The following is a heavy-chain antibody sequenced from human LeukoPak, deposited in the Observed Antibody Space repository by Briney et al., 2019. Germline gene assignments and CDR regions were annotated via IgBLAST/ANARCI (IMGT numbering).Heavy chain of an antibody. Sequence: GASVKVSCKASGGTFSSYAISWVRQAPGQGLEWMGGIIPIFGTANYAQKFQGRVTITADESTSTAYMELSSLRSEDTAVYYCAREVRSGSNYYYYGMDVWGQGTTVTVSS. J-gene: IGHJ6*02. V-gene: IGHV1-69*13. CDR3: AREVRSGSNYYYYGMDV. CDR2: IIPIFGTA. CDR1: GGTFSSYA. D-gene: IGHD5-12*01.